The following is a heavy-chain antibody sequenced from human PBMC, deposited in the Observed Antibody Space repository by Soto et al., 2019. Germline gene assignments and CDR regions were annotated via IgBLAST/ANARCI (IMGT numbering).Heavy chain of an antibody. CDR2: IWYDGSNK. V-gene: IGHV3-33*01. Sequence: GGSLRLSCAASGFTFSSYGMHWVRQAPGKGLEWVAVIWYDGSNKYYADSVKGRFTISRDNSKNTLYLQMNSLRAEDTAVYYCARDLDQERVATSRRNYYYGMDVWGQGTTVTVSS. CDR3: ARDLDQERVATSRRNYYYGMDV. D-gene: IGHD5-12*01. J-gene: IGHJ6*02. CDR1: GFTFSSYG.